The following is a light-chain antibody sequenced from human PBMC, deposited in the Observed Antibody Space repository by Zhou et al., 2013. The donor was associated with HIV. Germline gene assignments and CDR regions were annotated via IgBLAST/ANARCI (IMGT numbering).Light chain of an antibody. CDR1: QGISNY. V-gene: IGKV1-27*01. CDR3: QNYNSAPTWT. CDR2: SAS. Sequence: DIQMTQSPSSLSASIGDKVTITCRASQGISNYLAWYQQRPGRVPKLLIYSASTLQSGVPSRFGGSGSGTDFTLTISSLQPEDVATYYCQNYNSAPTWTFGQGTKVEIK. J-gene: IGKJ1*01.